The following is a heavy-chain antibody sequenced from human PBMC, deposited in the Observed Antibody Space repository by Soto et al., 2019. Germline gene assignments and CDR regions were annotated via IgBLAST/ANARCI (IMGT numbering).Heavy chain of an antibody. CDR1: GFTLSSYA. V-gene: IGHV3-23*01. Sequence: EVQLLEPGGGLVQPGGSLRLSCAASGFTLSSYAMSWVRQAPGKGLEWVSAISGSGNRTFHADSVKGRFTISRDNTKNALYPQMNSLRVEDTAVYYCAKEVTSGSYSHYYYGLDVWGQGTMVTVSS. CDR3: AKEVTSGSYSHYYYGLDV. D-gene: IGHD1-26*01. CDR2: ISGSGNRT. J-gene: IGHJ6*02.